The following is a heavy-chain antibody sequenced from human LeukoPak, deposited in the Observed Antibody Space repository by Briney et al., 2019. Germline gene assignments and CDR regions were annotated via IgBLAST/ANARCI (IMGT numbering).Heavy chain of an antibody. CDR2: FSYSGRT. CDR3: ARDVWYCTGGTCYPGAFDI. D-gene: IGHD2-15*01. J-gene: IGHJ3*02. V-gene: IGHV4-59*12. Sequence: SETLSLTCTVSGGSISTSYWSWIRQPPGKGLEGIGYFSYSGRTNYNTSLKSRVSISVDTSKNQFSLKLTSVTAADTAVYYCARDVWYCTGGTCYPGAFDIWGQGTMVTVSS. CDR1: GGSISTSY.